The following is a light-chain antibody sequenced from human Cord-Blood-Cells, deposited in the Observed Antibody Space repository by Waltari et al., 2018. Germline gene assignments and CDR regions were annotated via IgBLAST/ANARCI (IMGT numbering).Light chain of an antibody. V-gene: IGLV2-11*01. J-gene: IGLJ1*01. CDR2: DVS. CDR3: CSYAGSYTYV. CDR1: TTDVGGYIY. Sequence: QSALTQPRSVSGSPGQSVTLSCTRTTTDVGGYIYISCYQQHPGKAPKLMIYDVSKRPAGVPDRFSGSKSGNTSSLTISGLQAEDEADYYCCSYAGSYTYVFGTGTKVTVL.